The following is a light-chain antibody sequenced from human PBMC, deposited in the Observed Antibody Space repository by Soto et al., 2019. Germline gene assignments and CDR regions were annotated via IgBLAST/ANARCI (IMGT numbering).Light chain of an antibody. CDR1: QSVSSQ. J-gene: IGKJ1*01. CDR2: DAS. V-gene: IGKV3-11*01. CDR3: QQRSDWPGA. Sequence: EIVLTQSPATLSLSPGERATLSCRASQSVSSQLAWYQQKPGQAPRLLIYDASNRATGIPARFSGSGSETDFTLTISSLEPEDFAVYYCQQRSDWPGAFGQGTTVEIK.